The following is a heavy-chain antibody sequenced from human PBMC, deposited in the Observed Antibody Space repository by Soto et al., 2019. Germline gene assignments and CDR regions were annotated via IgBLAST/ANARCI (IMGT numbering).Heavy chain of an antibody. Sequence: GGSLRLSCAASGFTFSSYAMSWVRQAPGKGLEWVSVISGSGGSKYYADSVKGRFSISRDNSKNTLYLQMNSLRVEDTAVYYCAKGGRSSVVGATSSDYWRQGTLVTVSS. D-gene: IGHD1-26*01. CDR1: GFTFSSYA. V-gene: IGHV3-23*01. CDR2: ISGSGGSK. J-gene: IGHJ4*02. CDR3: AKGGRSSVVGATSSDY.